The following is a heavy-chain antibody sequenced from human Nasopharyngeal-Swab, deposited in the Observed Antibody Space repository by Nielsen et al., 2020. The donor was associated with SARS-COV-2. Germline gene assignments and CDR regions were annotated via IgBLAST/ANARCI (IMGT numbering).Heavy chain of an antibody. V-gene: IGHV1-2*06. D-gene: IGHD6-6*01. Sequence: ASVKVSCKASGYTFTSYGISWVRQAPGQGLEWMGRINPNSGGTNYAQKFQGRVTMTRDTSISTAYMELSRLRSDDTAVYYCARPDSSSSVFDYWGQGTLVTVSS. J-gene: IGHJ4*02. CDR2: INPNSGGT. CDR1: GYTFTSYG. CDR3: ARPDSSSSVFDY.